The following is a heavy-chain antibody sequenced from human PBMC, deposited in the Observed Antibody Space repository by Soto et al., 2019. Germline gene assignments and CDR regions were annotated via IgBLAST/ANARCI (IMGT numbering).Heavy chain of an antibody. V-gene: IGHV3-30*04. J-gene: IGHJ3*02. CDR1: GFTFSSYA. Sequence: GGSLRLSCAASGFTFSSYAMHWVRQAPGKGLEWVAVISYDGSNKYYADSVKGRFTISRDNSKNTLYLQMNSLRAEDTAVYYSAREARSVTTLYNWNDDDAFDIWGKGTMVTVSP. CDR3: AREARSVTTLYNWNDDDAFDI. D-gene: IGHD1-20*01. CDR2: ISYDGSNK.